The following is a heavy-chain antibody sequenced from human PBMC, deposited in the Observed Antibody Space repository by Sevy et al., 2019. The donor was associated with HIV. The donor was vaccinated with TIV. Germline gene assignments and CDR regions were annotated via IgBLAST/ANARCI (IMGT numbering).Heavy chain of an antibody. CDR3: ASVYYYDSSAYFDY. Sequence: SETLSLTCTVSGGSISSSSYYWGWIRQPPGKGLEWIGSIYYSGSTYYNPSIKSRVTISVDTSKNQLSLKLSSVTAAGTAVYYCASVYYYDSSAYFDYWGQGTLVTVSS. CDR1: GGSISSSSYY. J-gene: IGHJ4*02. CDR2: IYYSGST. D-gene: IGHD3-22*01. V-gene: IGHV4-39*01.